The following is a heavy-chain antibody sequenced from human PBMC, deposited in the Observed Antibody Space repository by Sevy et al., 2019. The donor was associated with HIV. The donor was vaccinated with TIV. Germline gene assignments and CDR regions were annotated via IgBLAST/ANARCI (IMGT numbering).Heavy chain of an antibody. CDR3: ARAYCSSTSCYYGMDV. V-gene: IGHV1-69*13. D-gene: IGHD2-2*01. Sequence: SVNVSCKASGGTFSSYAISWVRQAPGQGLEWMGGIIPIFGTANYAQKFQGRVTITADESTSTAYMELSSLRSEDTAVYYCARAYCSSTSCYYGMDVWGQGTTVTVSS. J-gene: IGHJ6*02. CDR2: IIPIFGTA. CDR1: GGTFSSYA.